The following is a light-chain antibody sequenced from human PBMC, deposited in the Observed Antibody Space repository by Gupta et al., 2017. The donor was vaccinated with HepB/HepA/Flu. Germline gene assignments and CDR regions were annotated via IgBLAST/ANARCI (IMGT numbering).Light chain of an antibody. CDR3: QQYNSGSM. Sequence: DIQMTQSPSTLSASVGDRVTITCRASQSINVWLAWYQQKPGKAPKLLIHKASNLQSGVPSRFSGSGSGTEFTLTISSRQPDDFATYYCQQYNSGSMFGQGTKVEIK. CDR1: QSINVW. V-gene: IGKV1-5*03. J-gene: IGKJ1*01. CDR2: KAS.